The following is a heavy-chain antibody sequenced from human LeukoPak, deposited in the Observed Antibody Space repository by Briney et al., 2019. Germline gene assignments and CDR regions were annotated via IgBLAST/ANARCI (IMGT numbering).Heavy chain of an antibody. Sequence: GGSLRLSCAASGFTFSSYDMHWVCQATGKGLEWVSAIGTAGDTYYPGSVKGRFTISRENAKNSLYLQMNSLRAGDTAVCYCARGVGYSGYEFLDYWGQGTLVTVSS. D-gene: IGHD5-12*01. V-gene: IGHV3-13*01. J-gene: IGHJ4*02. CDR2: IGTAGDT. CDR3: ARGVGYSGYEFLDY. CDR1: GFTFSSYD.